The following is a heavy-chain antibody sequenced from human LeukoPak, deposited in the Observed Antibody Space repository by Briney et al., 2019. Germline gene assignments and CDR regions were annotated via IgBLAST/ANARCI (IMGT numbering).Heavy chain of an antibody. CDR1: GGSFSGYY. CDR3: ARTLPTPNLEYSSAPGPWSDAFDI. Sequence: PSETLSLTCAVYGGSFSGYYWSWIRQPPGKGLEWIGEINHSGSTNYNPSLKSRVTISVDTSKNQFSLKLSSVTAADTAVYYCARTLPTPNLEYSSAPGPWSDAFDIWGQGTMVTVSS. D-gene: IGHD6-6*01. V-gene: IGHV4-34*01. J-gene: IGHJ3*02. CDR2: INHSGST.